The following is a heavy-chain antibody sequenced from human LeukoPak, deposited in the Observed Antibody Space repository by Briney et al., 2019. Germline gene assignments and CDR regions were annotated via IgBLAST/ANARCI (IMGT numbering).Heavy chain of an antibody. D-gene: IGHD5-18*01. CDR1: GFTVSSNY. V-gene: IGHV3-53*01. CDR3: ARVRSYGTFDY. Sequence: GGSLRLSCAASGFTVSSNYMSWVRQAPRKGLEWASVIYSGGSTYYADSVKGRFTISRDNSKNTLYLQMNSLRAEDTAVYYCARVRSYGTFDYWGQGTLVTVSS. J-gene: IGHJ4*02. CDR2: IYSGGST.